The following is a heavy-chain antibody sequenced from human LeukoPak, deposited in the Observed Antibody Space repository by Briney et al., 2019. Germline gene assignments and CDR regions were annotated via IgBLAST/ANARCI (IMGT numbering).Heavy chain of an antibody. CDR1: GFTFSSYW. CDR2: IKQDGSEK. Sequence: GGSLRLSCAASGFTFSSYWMSWVRQAPGKGLEWVDNIKQDGSEKYYVDSVKGRFTISRDNANNSLYLQMNGLRAEDTAVYYCARHSIGDAFDIWGQGTMVTVSS. J-gene: IGHJ3*02. V-gene: IGHV3-7*04. D-gene: IGHD6-19*01. CDR3: ARHSIGDAFDI.